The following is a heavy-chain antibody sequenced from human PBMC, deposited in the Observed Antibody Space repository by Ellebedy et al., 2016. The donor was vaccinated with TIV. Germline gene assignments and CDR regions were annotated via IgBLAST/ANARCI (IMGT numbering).Heavy chain of an antibody. D-gene: IGHD6-19*01. CDR1: GYMFTSYG. V-gene: IGHV1-69*13. CDR3: ASGEQWLAPAY. J-gene: IGHJ4*02. Sequence: AASVKVSCKASGYMFTSYGISWVRQAPGQGLEWMGGIIPIFGTANYAQKFQGRVTITADESTSTAYMELSSLRSEDTAVYYCASGEQWLAPAYWGQGTLVTVSS. CDR2: IIPIFGTA.